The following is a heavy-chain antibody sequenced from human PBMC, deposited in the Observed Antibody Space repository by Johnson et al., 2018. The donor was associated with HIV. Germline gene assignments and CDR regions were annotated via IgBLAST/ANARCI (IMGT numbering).Heavy chain of an antibody. CDR3: ARDDLAFDI. CDR2: LYSGGST. Sequence: VQLVESGGGLIQPGGSLRLACAASGFTVSSNYMSWVRQAPGTGLEWVSILYSGGSTYYADTVKGRFTISRDISKTKLYLEMNSLRAEDTAVYYCARDDLAFDIWGQGTMVTVSS. V-gene: IGHV3-53*01. J-gene: IGHJ3*02. D-gene: IGHD3/OR15-3a*01. CDR1: GFTVSSNY.